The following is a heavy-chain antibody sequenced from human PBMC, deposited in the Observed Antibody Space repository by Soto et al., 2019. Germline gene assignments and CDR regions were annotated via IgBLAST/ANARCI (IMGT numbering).Heavy chain of an antibody. J-gene: IGHJ6*02. Sequence: QVRLVQSGAEVKEPGASVKISCKGSGYFFTNHYIHWVRQAPRLGLEWLGIIDPGAATTSYAQKFQGRISMTRDTSTSTVYMEMSSLRSEDAAVYYCASTTEATLDVWGQGTTVTVSS. CDR2: IDPGAATT. V-gene: IGHV1-46*01. CDR3: ASTTEATLDV. D-gene: IGHD1-26*01. CDR1: GYFFTNHY.